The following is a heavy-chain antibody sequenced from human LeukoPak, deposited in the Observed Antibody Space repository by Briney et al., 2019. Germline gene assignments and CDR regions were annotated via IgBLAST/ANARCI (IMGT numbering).Heavy chain of an antibody. CDR2: IKQDGSDK. Sequence: GGSLRLSCAASGFTFGSYWMSWVRQAPGKGLEWVANIKQDGSDKYYVDSVKGRFTISRDNAKNSLYLQMNSLRAEDTAVYYCARFYYGSRSYRVNDYWGQGTLVTVSS. CDR3: ARFYYGSRSYRVNDY. J-gene: IGHJ4*02. CDR1: GFTFGSYW. V-gene: IGHV3-7*05. D-gene: IGHD3-10*01.